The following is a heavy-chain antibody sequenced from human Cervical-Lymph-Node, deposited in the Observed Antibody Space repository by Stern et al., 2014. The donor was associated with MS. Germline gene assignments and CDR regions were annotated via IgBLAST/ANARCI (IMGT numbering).Heavy chain of an antibody. CDR2: GSRGCDTT. CDR1: GFTFSNSA. V-gene: IGHV3-23*04. J-gene: IGHJ4*02. D-gene: IGHD3-16*01. Sequence: EDQLVESGGGLVQPGGSLRLSCAASGFTFSNSAMAWVRQAPGKGLERVSGGSRGCDTTYSADSVKGRFTISRDNSKNTLFLQMNDLSADDTAVYYCVKTYWGLGSWFDYWGQGTLVTVSS. CDR3: VKTYWGLGSWFDY.